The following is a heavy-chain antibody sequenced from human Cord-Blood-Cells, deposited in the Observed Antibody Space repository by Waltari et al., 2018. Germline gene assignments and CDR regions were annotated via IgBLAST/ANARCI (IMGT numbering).Heavy chain of an antibody. CDR2: INPIRGIA. CDR1: GGTFSSYA. V-gene: IGHV1-69*09. Sequence: QVQLVQSGAEVKKPGSSVKVSCKDSGGTFSSYAISWVRQAPGQGLEWMGRINPIRGIANCAQKFQGRVTSTADKSTSTAYMELSSLRSEDTAVYYCASGSTYYYYMDVWGKGTTVTVSS. J-gene: IGHJ6*03. CDR3: ASGSTYYYYMDV. D-gene: IGHD3-10*01.